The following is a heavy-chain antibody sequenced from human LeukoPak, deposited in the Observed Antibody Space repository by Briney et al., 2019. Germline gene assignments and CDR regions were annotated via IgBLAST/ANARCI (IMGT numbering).Heavy chain of an antibody. D-gene: IGHD1-14*01. V-gene: IGHV3-7*03. J-gene: IGHJ4*02. CDR2: IKQDGSDK. CDR1: GFTFSTYW. Sequence: GGSLRLSCAASGFTFSTYWMSWVRQAPGKGLEWVANIKQDGSDKFYADSMKGRFTISRDNAKNSLYLQMSSLRAEDTAVYYCTRGHHGLEYWGQGTLVTVSS. CDR3: TRGHHGLEY.